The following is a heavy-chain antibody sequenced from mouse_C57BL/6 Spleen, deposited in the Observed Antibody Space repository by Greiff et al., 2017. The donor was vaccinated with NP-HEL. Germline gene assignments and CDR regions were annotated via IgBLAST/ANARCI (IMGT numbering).Heavy chain of an antibody. J-gene: IGHJ1*03. CDR1: GFTFSSYA. Sequence: EVQLVESGGGLVKPGGSLKLSCAASGFTFSSYAMSWVRQTPEKRLEWVATISDGGSYTYYPDNVKGRFTISRDNAKNNLYLQMSHLKSEDTAMYYCARDDITTAGYFDVWGTGTTVTVSS. V-gene: IGHV5-4*01. CDR3: ARDDITTAGYFDV. CDR2: ISDGGSYT. D-gene: IGHD1-1*01.